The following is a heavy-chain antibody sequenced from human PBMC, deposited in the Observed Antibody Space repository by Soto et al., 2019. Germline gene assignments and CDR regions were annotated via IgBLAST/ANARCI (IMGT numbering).Heavy chain of an antibody. CDR3: AKKGEGVYDFWSGYLRDDFDI. D-gene: IGHD3-3*01. CDR1: GFTFRNYA. J-gene: IGHJ3*02. CDR2: ISGSGGGT. Sequence: PGGSLRLSCAVSGFTFRNYAMNWVRQAPGKWLAWVSTISGSGGGTHYADSVKGRFAISRDNSKNTLYLEMNLLRAEDTAVYYCAKKGEGVYDFWSGYLRDDFDIWGQGXKVTV. V-gene: IGHV3-23*01.